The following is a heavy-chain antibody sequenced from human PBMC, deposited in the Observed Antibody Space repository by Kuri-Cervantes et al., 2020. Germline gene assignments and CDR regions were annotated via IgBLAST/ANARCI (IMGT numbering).Heavy chain of an antibody. CDR3: ARGGPMYYYGSGLDY. J-gene: IGHJ4*02. Sequence: GESLKISCAASGFTFSSYSMNWVRQAPGKGLEWVSSISSSSSYTYYADSVKGRFTISRDNSKNTLYLQMNSLRAEDTAVYYCARGGPMYYYGSGLDYWGQGTLVTVSS. V-gene: IGHV3-21*01. CDR1: GFTFSSYS. D-gene: IGHD3-10*01. CDR2: ISSSSSYT.